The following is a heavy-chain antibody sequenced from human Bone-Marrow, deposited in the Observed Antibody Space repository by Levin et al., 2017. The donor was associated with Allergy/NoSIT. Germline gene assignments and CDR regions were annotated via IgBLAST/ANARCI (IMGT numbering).Heavy chain of an antibody. CDR2: IKPDGTDK. J-gene: IGHJ5*02. D-gene: IGHD4-11*01. V-gene: IGHV3-7*03. CDR1: GFTFNNYW. CDR3: ARDTTVGGEA. Sequence: SCAASGFTFNNYWMTWVRQSPGKGLEWVANIKPDGTDKYYAESVKGRFTISRDNARSSLFLQMNYLGTDDTAVYFCARDTTVGGEAWGQGTLVTVSS.